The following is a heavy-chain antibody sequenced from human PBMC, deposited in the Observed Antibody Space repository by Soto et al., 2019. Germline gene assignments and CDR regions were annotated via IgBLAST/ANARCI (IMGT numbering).Heavy chain of an antibody. CDR2: INHSGST. Sequence: SETLSLTCAVYGGSFSGYYWSWIRQPPGKGLEWIGEINHSGSTNYNPSLKSRFTISVDTSKNQFSLKLSSVTAADTAVYYCARGAGFTMVRGVIIPTPYYYYGMDVWGQGTTVTVSS. CDR3: ARGAGFTMVRGVIIPTPYYYYGMDV. J-gene: IGHJ6*02. CDR1: GGSFSGYY. V-gene: IGHV4-34*01. D-gene: IGHD3-10*01.